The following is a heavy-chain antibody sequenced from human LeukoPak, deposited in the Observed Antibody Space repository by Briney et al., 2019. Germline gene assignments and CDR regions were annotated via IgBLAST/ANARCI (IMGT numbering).Heavy chain of an antibody. Sequence: GRSLRLSCTASGFTFDDYAMYWVRQTPGKGLEWVSGISWNSGRIGYADSVKGRFTISRDNAKNSLYLQMNSLRAEDTALYYCAKDFYRLGEFDAFDLWGQGAMVIVSS. J-gene: IGHJ3*01. CDR1: GFTFDDYA. V-gene: IGHV3-9*01. CDR2: ISWNSGRI. CDR3: AKDFYRLGEFDAFDL. D-gene: IGHD3-16*01.